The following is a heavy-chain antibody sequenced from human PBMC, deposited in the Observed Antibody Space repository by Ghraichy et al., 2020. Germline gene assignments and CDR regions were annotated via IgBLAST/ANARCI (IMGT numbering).Heavy chain of an antibody. CDR1: GYTFTSYG. D-gene: IGHD4-17*01. V-gene: IGHV1-18*01. J-gene: IGHJ6*02. Sequence: ASVKVSCKASGYTFTSYGISWVRQAPGQGLEWMGWISAYNGNTNYAQKLQGRVTMTTDTSTSTAYMELRSLRSDDTAVYYCARDNYGDYVGLPYYGMDVWGQGTTVTVSS. CDR3: ARDNYGDYVGLPYYGMDV. CDR2: ISAYNGNT.